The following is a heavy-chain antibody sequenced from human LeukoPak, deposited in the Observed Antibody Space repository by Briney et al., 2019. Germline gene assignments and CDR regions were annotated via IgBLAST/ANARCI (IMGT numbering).Heavy chain of an antibody. Sequence: SETLSLTCTVSGGSISSGGYYWSWIRQPPGKGLEWIGYIYHSGSTYYNPSLKSRVTISVDRSKNQFSLKLSSVTAADTAVYYCARIYSGRGGGDYWGQGTLVTVSS. CDR1: GGSISSGGYY. V-gene: IGHV4-30-2*01. D-gene: IGHD1-26*01. J-gene: IGHJ4*02. CDR3: ARIYSGRGGGDY. CDR2: IYHSGST.